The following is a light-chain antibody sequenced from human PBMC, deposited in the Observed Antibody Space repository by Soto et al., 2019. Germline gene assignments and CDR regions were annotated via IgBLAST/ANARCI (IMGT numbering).Light chain of an antibody. J-gene: IGLJ3*02. Sequence: QSALTQPASVSGSTGQSITISCTGTSSDVGGYNYVSWYQQHPGKAPKLMIYEVSNRPSGVSNRFSGSKSGNTASLTISGLQAEDEADYYCSSYTSSSTLVFGGGTQLTVL. V-gene: IGLV2-14*01. CDR3: SSYTSSSTLV. CDR1: SSDVGGYNY. CDR2: EVS.